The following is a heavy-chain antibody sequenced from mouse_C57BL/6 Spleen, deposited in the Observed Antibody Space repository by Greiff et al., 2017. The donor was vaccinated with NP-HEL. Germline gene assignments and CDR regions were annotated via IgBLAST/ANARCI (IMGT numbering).Heavy chain of an antibody. CDR3: ARTPVVATDLDY. D-gene: IGHD1-1*01. CDR2: INPNYGTT. V-gene: IGHV1-39*01. Sequence: VQLKQSGPELVKPGASVKLSCKASGYSFTDYNMNWVKQSTGKSLEWIGVINPNYGTTSSNQKFKGKATLTVDQSSRTAYMHLNSLTSEDSAVDYCARTPVVATDLDYWGQGTTLTVSS. J-gene: IGHJ2*01. CDR1: GYSFTDYN.